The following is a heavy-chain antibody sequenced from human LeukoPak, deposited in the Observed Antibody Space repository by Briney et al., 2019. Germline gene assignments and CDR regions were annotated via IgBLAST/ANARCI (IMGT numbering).Heavy chain of an antibody. V-gene: IGHV3-30*02. D-gene: IGHD3-10*01. CDR3: AKIGPGYYYGSGSYSDV. CDR1: GFTFSSYG. Sequence: PGGSLRLSCAASGFTFSSYGMHWVRQAPGKGLEWVAYIQYDGSNEQYADSVKGRFSISRGSSKNILYLQMNSLRAEDTAVYYCAKIGPGYYYGSGSYSDVWGKGTTVTVSS. CDR2: IQYDGSNE. J-gene: IGHJ6*04.